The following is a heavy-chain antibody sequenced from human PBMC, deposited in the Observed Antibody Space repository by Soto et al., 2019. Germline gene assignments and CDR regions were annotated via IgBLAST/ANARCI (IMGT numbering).Heavy chain of an antibody. CDR3: ARERGPDFYYGMDV. CDR1: GYTFTSYG. J-gene: IGHJ6*02. CDR2: ISAYNGNT. D-gene: IGHD3-3*01. Sequence: GASVKVSCKASGYTFTSYGISWVRQAPGQGLEWMGWISAYNGNTNYAQKLQGRVTMTTDTSTSTAYMELRSLRSDDTAVYYCARERGPDFYYGMDVWGQGTTVTVSS. V-gene: IGHV1-18*01.